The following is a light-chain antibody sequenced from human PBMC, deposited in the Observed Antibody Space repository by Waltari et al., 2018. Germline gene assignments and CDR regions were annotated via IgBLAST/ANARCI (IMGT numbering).Light chain of an antibody. CDR2: GAS. Sequence: DIVMTQSPDSLSVSPGERATLSCRASQSVSSNLHWYQQKPGQAPRLLIYGASTRATGVPARFSGSGSGTDFTLTISGLQSEDYAVYFCHQHNSWPPLSFGGGTKVEIK. J-gene: IGKJ4*01. CDR3: HQHNSWPPLS. V-gene: IGKV3-15*01. CDR1: QSVSSN.